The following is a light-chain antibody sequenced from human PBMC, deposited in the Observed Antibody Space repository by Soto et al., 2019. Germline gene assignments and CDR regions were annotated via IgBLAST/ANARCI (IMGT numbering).Light chain of an antibody. CDR2: DIS. CDR1: QSITRSL. J-gene: IGKJ2*01. V-gene: IGKV3-20*01. CDR3: QHYGGSPLYT. Sequence: EIVMTQTPGTLSLSPGERATLSCRASQSITRSLLAWYQQKPGQAPRLLIYDISRRATGIPDRFSGSASGTDFTLTVSRLEPDDFAVYFCQHYGGSPLYTFGQGTKVEIK.